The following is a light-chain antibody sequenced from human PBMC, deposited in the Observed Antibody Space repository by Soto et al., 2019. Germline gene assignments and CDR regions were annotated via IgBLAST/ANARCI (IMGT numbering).Light chain of an antibody. V-gene: IGKV3-15*01. CDR2: GAS. CDR1: QSVSSY. CDR3: QQYNNWPPHT. J-gene: IGKJ2*01. Sequence: EIVMTQSPATLSVSPGERATRSCRASQSVSSYLAWYQQKPGQAPRLLIYGASTRATGIRARFSGSRSGTEFTLTISSLQSEDFAVYYCQQYNNWPPHTFGQGTKLEIK.